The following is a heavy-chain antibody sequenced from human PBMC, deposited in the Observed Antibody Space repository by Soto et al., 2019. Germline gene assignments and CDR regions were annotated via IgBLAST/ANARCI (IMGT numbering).Heavy chain of an antibody. Sequence: QVQLVQSGAEVKKPGSSVKVSCKASGGTFSSYAISWVRQAPEQGLEWMGGIIPIFGTANYAQKFQGRVTITADESTSTAYMELSSLRSEDTAVYYCARLGKEQWHYYFDYWGQGTLVTVSS. D-gene: IGHD6-19*01. CDR1: GGTFSSYA. CDR2: IIPIFGTA. J-gene: IGHJ4*02. CDR3: ARLGKEQWHYYFDY. V-gene: IGHV1-69*12.